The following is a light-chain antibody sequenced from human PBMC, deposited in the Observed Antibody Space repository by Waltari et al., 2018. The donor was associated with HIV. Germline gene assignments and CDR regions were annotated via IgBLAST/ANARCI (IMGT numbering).Light chain of an antibody. J-gene: IGKJ1*01. V-gene: IGKV3-20*01. Sequence: DIVLPQSPGTLSLSPGERATLSCRASQTISNTYLVWYQQKVGQAPRLLIYGASSRATGIPDRFSGSGSGTDFNLTISRLEPEDFAVYYCQQFGTSSWTFGQGTKVEI. CDR2: GAS. CDR1: QTISNTY. CDR3: QQFGTSSWT.